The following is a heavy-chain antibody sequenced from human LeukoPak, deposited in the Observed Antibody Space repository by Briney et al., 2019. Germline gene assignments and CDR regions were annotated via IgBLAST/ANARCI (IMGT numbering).Heavy chain of an antibody. J-gene: IGHJ4*02. CDR2: INHSGSS. CDR1: GGPFWGYY. D-gene: IGHD1-26*01. Sequence: SDTLSLPCAVYGGPFWGYYWSWIPQPPGKGREWIGEINHSGSSNYNPSHKSRVTISVDTSKNQFSLKLSFVTAADTAVYYCARGRRVGGRTPDYWGQGNLVTVSS. V-gene: IGHV4-34*01. CDR3: ARGRRVGGRTPDY.